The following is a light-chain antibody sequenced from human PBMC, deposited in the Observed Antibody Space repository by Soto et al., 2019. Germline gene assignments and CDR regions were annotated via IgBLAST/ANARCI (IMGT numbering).Light chain of an antibody. J-gene: IGLJ1*01. CDR1: SSDVGGYNY. CDR3: DSYTRSNTLV. V-gene: IGLV2-14*01. Sequence: QVVPTQPASVSGSPVQSITVSCTGTSSDVGGYNYVSWYQQHPGKAPKLLIYDVTNRHSGVSNRFSGSKSGNTASLTISGLQAEDEADYYCDSYTRSNTLVFGTGTTLTVL. CDR2: DVT.